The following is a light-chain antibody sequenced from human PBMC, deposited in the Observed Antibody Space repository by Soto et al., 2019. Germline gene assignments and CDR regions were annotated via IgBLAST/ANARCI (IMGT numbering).Light chain of an antibody. J-gene: IGKJ1*01. V-gene: IGKV3-20*01. CDR3: QQYGSSPSWT. Sequence: EIVLTQSPAPLSLSPGERATLSCRASQSVSSSYLAWYQQKPGQAPRLLIYGASSRATGIPDRFSGSGSGTDFTLTISRLEPEDFAVYYCQQYGSSPSWTFGQGTKVEIK. CDR2: GAS. CDR1: QSVSSSY.